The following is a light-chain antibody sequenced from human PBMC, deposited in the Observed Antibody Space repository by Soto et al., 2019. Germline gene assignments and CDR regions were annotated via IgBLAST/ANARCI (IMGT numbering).Light chain of an antibody. CDR3: CSYTGRSTHV. J-gene: IGLJ1*01. V-gene: IGLV2-14*01. CDR1: SSDVGGYNF. Sequence: QSALTQPASVSGSPGQSITISCTGTSSDVGGYNFVSWYQQHPGKAPKLIIYDVSNRPSGVSYRFSGSKSGNTASLTISGLQAEDEADYYSCSYTGRSTHVSGPGTKPPS. CDR2: DVS.